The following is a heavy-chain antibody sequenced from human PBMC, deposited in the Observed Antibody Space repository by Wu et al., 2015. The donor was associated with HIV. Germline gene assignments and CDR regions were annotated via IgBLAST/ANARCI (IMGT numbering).Heavy chain of an antibody. CDR1: GYTFSSYA. V-gene: IGHV1-69*12. CDR3: VRGVVRERRFDP. D-gene: IGHD2-15*01. Sequence: QVQLVQSGAEVKKPGSSVKVSCKASGYTFSSYAISWVRQAPGQGLEWMGEIIPIFRTAKNAQRFQDRLTITAEESTGTAYMELSSLRFEDTALYYCVRGVVRERRFDPWGQGTLVTVSS. CDR2: IIPIFRTA. J-gene: IGHJ5*02.